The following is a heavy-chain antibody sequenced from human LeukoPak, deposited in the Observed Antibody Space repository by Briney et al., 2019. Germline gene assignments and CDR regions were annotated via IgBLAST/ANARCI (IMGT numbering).Heavy chain of an antibody. CDR2: IKQDGSEK. CDR1: GFSFSRDW. V-gene: IGHV3-7*03. J-gene: IGHJ4*02. D-gene: IGHD6-19*01. CDR3: AKAGSPYLSSGRLAYFDY. Sequence: PGGSLRLSRAASGFSFSRDWMSWVRQAPGKGLEWVANIKQDGSEKYYVDSVKGRFTISRDNAENSLYLQMNSLRAEDTAFYYCAKAGSPYLSSGRLAYFDYCGQGTLVIVSS.